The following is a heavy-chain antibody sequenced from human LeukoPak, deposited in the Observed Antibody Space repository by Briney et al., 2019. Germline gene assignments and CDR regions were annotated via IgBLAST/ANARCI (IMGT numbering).Heavy chain of an antibody. V-gene: IGHV1-2*02. CDR3: ARDSSRDYYFDY. D-gene: IGHD6-13*01. CDR1: GYTITGYY. J-gene: IGHJ4*02. CDR2: INPNSGGT. Sequence: ASVKVSCKASGYTITGYYMHWVRQAPGQGLEWMGWINPNSGGTNYAQKFQGRVTMTRDTSISTAYMELSRLRSDDTAVYYCARDSSRDYYFDYWGQGTLVTVSS.